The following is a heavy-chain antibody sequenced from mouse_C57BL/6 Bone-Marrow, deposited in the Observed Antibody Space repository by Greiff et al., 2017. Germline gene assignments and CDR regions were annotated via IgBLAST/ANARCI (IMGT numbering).Heavy chain of an antibody. CDR3: TTGTGY. V-gene: IGHV1-55*01. J-gene: IGHJ2*01. Sequence: QVQLQQPGAELVKPGASVKMSCKASGYTFTSYWITWVKQRPGQGLEWIGDIYPGSGSTKYNEKFKSKATLTVDTSSSTSYMQLSILTSEDSAVNYCTTGTGYWGQGTTLTVSS. CDR2: IYPGSGST. D-gene: IGHD4-1*01. CDR1: GYTFTSYW.